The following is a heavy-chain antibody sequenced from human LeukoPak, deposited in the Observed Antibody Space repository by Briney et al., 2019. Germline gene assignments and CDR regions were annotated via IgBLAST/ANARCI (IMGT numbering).Heavy chain of an antibody. V-gene: IGHV7-4-1*02. D-gene: IGHD2-15*01. CDR2: INTNTGNP. J-gene: IGHJ4*02. CDR1: GYTFTSYG. Sequence: ASVTVSCTASGYTFTSYGMNWVRQAPGQGLEWMGWINTNTGNPTYAQGFTGRFVFSLGTSVSTAYLQISSLKAEDTAVYYCARGCSGSTCYSSDSWGQGTLVTVSS. CDR3: ARGCSGSTCYSSDS.